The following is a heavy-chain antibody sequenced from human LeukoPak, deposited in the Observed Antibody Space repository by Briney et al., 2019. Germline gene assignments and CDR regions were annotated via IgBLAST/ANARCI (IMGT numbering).Heavy chain of an antibody. V-gene: IGHV4-39*01. D-gene: IGHD3-3*01. CDR2: IYYSGST. CDR3: ARLRLAYDFWSGYSGVDDSFNPYNWFDP. Sequence: PSETLSLTCTVSGGSISSSSYYWGWIRQPPGKGLEWIGSIYYSGSTYYNPSLKSRVTISVDTSKNQFSLKLSSVTAADTAVYYCARLRLAYDFWSGYSGVDDSFNPYNWFDPWGQGTLVTVSS. J-gene: IGHJ5*02. CDR1: GGSISSSSYY.